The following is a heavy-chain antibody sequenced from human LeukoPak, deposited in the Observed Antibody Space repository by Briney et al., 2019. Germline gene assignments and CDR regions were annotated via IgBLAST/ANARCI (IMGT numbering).Heavy chain of an antibody. D-gene: IGHD6-19*01. CDR2: IYYSGST. Sequence: SETLSLTCTVSGGSISSYYWSWIRQPPGKGLEWIGYIYYSGSTNYNPSLKSRVTISVDTSKNQFSLKLSSVTAADTAVYYCASWVATTESSGWYAWFDPWGQGTLVTVSS. CDR1: GGSISSYY. J-gene: IGHJ5*02. V-gene: IGHV4-59*08. CDR3: ASWVATTESSGWYAWFDP.